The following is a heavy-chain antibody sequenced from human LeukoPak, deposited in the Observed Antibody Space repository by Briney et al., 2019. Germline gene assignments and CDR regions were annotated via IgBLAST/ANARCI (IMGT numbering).Heavy chain of an antibody. V-gene: IGHV4-59*08. CDR2: IYYSGST. Sequence: SETLSLTCTVSGGSISSYYWSWIRQPPGKGLVWIGYIYYSGSTNYNPSLKSRVTISVDTSKNQFSLKLSSVTAADTAVYYCARLPNRYRVYGYDYWGQGTLVTVSS. D-gene: IGHD5/OR15-5a*01. CDR3: ARLPNRYRVYGYDY. CDR1: GGSISSYY. J-gene: IGHJ4*02.